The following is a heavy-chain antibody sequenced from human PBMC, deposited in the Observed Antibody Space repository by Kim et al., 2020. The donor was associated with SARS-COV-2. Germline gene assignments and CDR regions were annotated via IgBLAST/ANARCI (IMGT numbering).Heavy chain of an antibody. Sequence: FTGRFVFSLDTSVSTAYLQISSLKAEDTAVYYCARGKYQLLYGRHFDYWGQGTLVTVSS. CDR3: ARGKYQLLYGRHFDY. V-gene: IGHV7-4-1*02. D-gene: IGHD2-2*02. J-gene: IGHJ4*02.